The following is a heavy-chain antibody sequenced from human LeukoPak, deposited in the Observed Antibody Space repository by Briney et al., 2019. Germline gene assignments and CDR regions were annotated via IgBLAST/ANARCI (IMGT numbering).Heavy chain of an antibody. J-gene: IGHJ4*02. D-gene: IGHD2-2*01. Sequence: GGSLRLSCAASGFTVSSNYMSWVRQAPGKGLEWVSVIYSGGSTYYADSVKGRFTISRDNSKNTLYLQMNSLKTEDTAVYYCTRAMGGYHLDYFDYWGQGTLVTVSS. CDR3: TRAMGGYHLDYFDY. CDR2: IYSGGST. CDR1: GFTVSSNY. V-gene: IGHV3-53*01.